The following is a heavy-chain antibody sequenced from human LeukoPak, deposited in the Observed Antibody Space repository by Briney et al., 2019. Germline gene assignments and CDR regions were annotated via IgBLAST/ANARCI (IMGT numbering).Heavy chain of an antibody. J-gene: IGHJ5*02. CDR3: ARDGGGIAAAGRRGCWFDP. V-gene: IGHV1-46*01. Sequence: ASVTVSFKASGYTFTSYYMHWVRQAPGQGLEWMGIINPSGGSTSYAQKFQGRVTMTRDMSTSTVYMELSSLRSEDTAVYYCARDGGGIAAAGRRGCWFDPWGQGTLVTVSS. D-gene: IGHD6-13*01. CDR2: INPSGGST. CDR1: GYTFTSYY.